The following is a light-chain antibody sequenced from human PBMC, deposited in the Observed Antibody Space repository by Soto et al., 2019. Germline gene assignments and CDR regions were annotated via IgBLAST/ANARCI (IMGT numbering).Light chain of an antibody. V-gene: IGKV3-15*01. CDR1: QGVGST. Sequence: ELVFTQSPATLSVSPGERATLSCRASQGVGSTLAWYQQEPGRAPRLLIYDASTRAAGIPARFSGDGSGTEFTLTISGLQSDDFAVYYCQHYMTWPLTFGGGTKVDIK. J-gene: IGKJ4*01. CDR3: QHYMTWPLT. CDR2: DAS.